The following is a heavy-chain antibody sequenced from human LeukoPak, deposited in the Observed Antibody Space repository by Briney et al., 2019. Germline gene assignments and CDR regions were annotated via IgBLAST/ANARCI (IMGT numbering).Heavy chain of an antibody. Sequence: SETLSLTCTVSGGSISSYYWSRIRQPPGRGLEWIGYIHYSGSTNYNPSLRSRVTISLDTSKNQFSLRLRSVTAADTAVYYCASSHQYSGYWFDPWGQGTLVTVSS. D-gene: IGHD1-26*01. CDR1: GGSISSYY. CDR3: ASSHQYSGYWFDP. V-gene: IGHV4-59*01. J-gene: IGHJ5*02. CDR2: IHYSGST.